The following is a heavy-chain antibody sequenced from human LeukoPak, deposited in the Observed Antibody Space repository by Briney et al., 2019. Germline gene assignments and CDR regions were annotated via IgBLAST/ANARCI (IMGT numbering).Heavy chain of an antibody. CDR3: AKDVSGWLFDRIDY. V-gene: IGHV3-23*01. CDR1: GFTFSSYA. CDR2: ISSSGGTT. Sequence: PGGSLRLYCAASGFTFSSYAMNWVRQAPGKGLEWVSGISSSGGTTYYADSVKGRFTISRDNSKSTLYLQMNSLGAEDTAVYYCAKDVSGWLFDRIDYWGQGTLVTVSS. J-gene: IGHJ4*02. D-gene: IGHD3-22*01.